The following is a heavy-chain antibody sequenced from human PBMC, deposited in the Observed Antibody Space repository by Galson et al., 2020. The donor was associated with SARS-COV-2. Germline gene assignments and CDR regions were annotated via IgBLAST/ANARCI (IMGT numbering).Heavy chain of an antibody. CDR2: FDPEDGET. Sequence: ASVKVSCKVSGYTLTELSMHWVRQAPGKGLEWMGGFDPEDGETIYAQKFQDRVTMTEDTSTDTAYMELSSLRSEDTAVYYCATAPSIRGVITSYYYYYGMDVWGQGTTVTVSS. D-gene: IGHD3-10*01. CDR1: GYTLTELS. V-gene: IGHV1-24*01. J-gene: IGHJ6*02. CDR3: ATAPSIRGVITSYYYYYGMDV.